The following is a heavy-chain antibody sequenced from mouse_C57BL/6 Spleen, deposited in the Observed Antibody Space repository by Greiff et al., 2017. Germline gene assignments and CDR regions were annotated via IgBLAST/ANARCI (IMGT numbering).Heavy chain of an antibody. V-gene: IGHV1-69*01. Sequence: VQLQQPGAELVMPGASVKLSCKASGYTFTSYWMHWVKQRPGQGLEWIGEIDPSDSYTNYNQKFKGKSTLTVDKSSSTAYMQLSSLTSEDSAVYYCARYGLSMDYWGQGTSVTVSS. CDR3: ARYGLSMDY. CDR2: IDPSDSYT. CDR1: GYTFTSYW. J-gene: IGHJ4*01. D-gene: IGHD1-1*02.